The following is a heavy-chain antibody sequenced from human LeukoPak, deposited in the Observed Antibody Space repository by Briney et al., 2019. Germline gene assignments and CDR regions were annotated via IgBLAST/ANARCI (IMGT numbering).Heavy chain of an antibody. CDR3: ARDPYNGAYSEGYYYYYMDV. V-gene: IGHV3-21*01. Sequence: GGSLRLPCAAPGITFSNYNMNWVRQAPGKGLEWISSITSSSSYTFYADSVKGRFTISRDNAKNSLYLQMNSLRVEDTAIYYCARDPYNGAYSEGYYYYYMDVWGKGTTVTVSS. CDR1: GITFSNYN. J-gene: IGHJ6*03. D-gene: IGHD1-1*01. CDR2: ITSSSSYT.